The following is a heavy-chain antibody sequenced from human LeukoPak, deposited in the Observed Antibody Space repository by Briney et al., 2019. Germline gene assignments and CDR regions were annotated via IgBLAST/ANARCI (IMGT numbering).Heavy chain of an antibody. D-gene: IGHD2-8*01. CDR1: GFTFSSYS. V-gene: IGHV3-21*01. Sequence: GGSLRLSCAASGFTFSSYSMNWVRQAPGKGLECVSSISSSSSYIYYADSVKGRFTISRDNAKNSLYLQMNSLRAEDTAVYYCARGKYCTNGVCYHYYYYYMDVWGKGTTVTVSS. CDR2: ISSSSSYI. J-gene: IGHJ6*03. CDR3: ARGKYCTNGVCYHYYYYYMDV.